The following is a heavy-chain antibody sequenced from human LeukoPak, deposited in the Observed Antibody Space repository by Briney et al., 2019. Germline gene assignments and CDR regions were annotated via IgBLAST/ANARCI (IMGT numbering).Heavy chain of an antibody. CDR3: ARTVGLAAAGAVYFDY. Sequence: ASVKVSCKASGGTFSSYAISWVRQAPGQGLEWMGGIIPIFGTANYAQKFQGRVTITADESTSTAYMELSSLRSEDTAVYYCARTVGLAAAGAVYFDYWGQGTLVTVSS. J-gene: IGHJ4*02. CDR1: GGTFSSYA. D-gene: IGHD6-13*01. CDR2: IIPIFGTA. V-gene: IGHV1-69*01.